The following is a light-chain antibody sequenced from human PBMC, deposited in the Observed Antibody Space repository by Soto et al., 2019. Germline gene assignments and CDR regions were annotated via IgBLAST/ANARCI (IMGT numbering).Light chain of an antibody. CDR2: GAS. Sequence: EIVLTQSPGTLFLSPGKSDTLSCRASLSVSSSYLAWYQQKPGQAPRLLIYGASSRATGIPDRFSGSGSGTDFTLTISRLEPEDFAVYYCQQYGSSPPITFGQGTRLEIK. J-gene: IGKJ5*01. V-gene: IGKV3-20*01. CDR1: LSVSSSY. CDR3: QQYGSSPPIT.